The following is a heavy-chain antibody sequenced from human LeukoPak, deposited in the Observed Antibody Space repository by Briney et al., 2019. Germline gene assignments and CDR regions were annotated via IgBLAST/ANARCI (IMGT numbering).Heavy chain of an antibody. Sequence: SGGSLRLSCAASGFTFSSCAMSWVRQAPGKGLEWVSAISGSGGSTYYADSVKGRFTISRDNSKNTLYLQMNSLRAEDTAVYYCARDSYYYDSSGYYYIDYWGQGTLVTVSS. CDR3: ARDSYYYDSSGYYYIDY. CDR2: ISGSGGST. V-gene: IGHV3-23*01. J-gene: IGHJ4*02. CDR1: GFTFSSCA. D-gene: IGHD3-22*01.